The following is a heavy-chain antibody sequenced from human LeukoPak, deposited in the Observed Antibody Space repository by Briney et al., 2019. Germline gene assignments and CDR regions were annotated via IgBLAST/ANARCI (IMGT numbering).Heavy chain of an antibody. V-gene: IGHV1-2*02. D-gene: IGHD5-18*01. Sequence: ASVKVSCKASGYTFTGYYMHWVRQAPGQGLEWMGWINPNSGGTNYAQKFQGRVTMTRDTSISTAYMELSRLRSDDTAVYYCARGGYSYGLDCWYFDLWGRGTLVTVSS. CDR2: INPNSGGT. CDR3: ARGGYSYGLDCWYFDL. CDR1: GYTFTGYY. J-gene: IGHJ2*01.